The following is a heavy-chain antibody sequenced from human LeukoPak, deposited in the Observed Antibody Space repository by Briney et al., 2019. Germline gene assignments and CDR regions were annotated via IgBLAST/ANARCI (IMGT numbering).Heavy chain of an antibody. CDR2: ISWNSGSI. CDR3: AKGRGDIVATIDY. CDR1: GLTFDDYA. Sequence: PGGSLRLSCAASGLTFDDYAMHWVRQAPGKGLEWVSGISWNSGSIGYADSVKGRFTISRDSAKNSLYLQMNSLRAEDTALYYCAKGRGDIVATIDYWGQGTLVTVSS. V-gene: IGHV3-9*01. D-gene: IGHD5-12*01. J-gene: IGHJ4*02.